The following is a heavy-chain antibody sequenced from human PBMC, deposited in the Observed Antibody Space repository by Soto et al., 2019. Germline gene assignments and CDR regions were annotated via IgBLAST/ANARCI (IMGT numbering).Heavy chain of an antibody. CDR1: GFTFSSYG. CDR2: IWYDGSNK. V-gene: IGHV3-33*01. J-gene: IGHJ4*02. Sequence: GGSLRLSCAASGFTFSSYGMHWVRQAPGKGLEWVAVIWYDGSNKYYADSVKGRFTISREYSKNTLYLQMNRLRAEDTAVCYCARDLLPPDCSSTSCFDYYFDYWGQGTLVTVSS. D-gene: IGHD2-2*01. CDR3: ARDLLPPDCSSTSCFDYYFDY.